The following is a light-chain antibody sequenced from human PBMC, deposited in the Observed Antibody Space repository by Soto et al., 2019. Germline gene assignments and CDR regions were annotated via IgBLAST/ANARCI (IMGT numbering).Light chain of an antibody. Sequence: QSVLTQPPSVSGAPGQRVTISCTGSGSNIGAGYDVHWYQHHPGTAPKLLIYGNTNRPSGVPDRFSGSKSGTSASLAITGLQAEDEADYYCQSYDSSLSGSGVFGGGTKVTVL. CDR2: GNT. V-gene: IGLV1-40*01. CDR3: QSYDSSLSGSGV. CDR1: GSNIGAGYD. J-gene: IGLJ2*01.